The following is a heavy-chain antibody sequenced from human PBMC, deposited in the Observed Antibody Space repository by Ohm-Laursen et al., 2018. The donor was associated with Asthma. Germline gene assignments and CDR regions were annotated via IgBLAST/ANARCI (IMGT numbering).Heavy chain of an antibody. Sequence: SSVKVSCKASGGTFSSYAISWVRQAPGQGLEWMGGIIPIFGTANYAQKFQGRVTITADESTSTAYMELSGLRSEDTAVYYCARDKGGYEVDYWGQGTLVTVSS. J-gene: IGHJ4*02. CDR2: IIPIFGTA. CDR3: ARDKGGYEVDY. V-gene: IGHV1-69*01. CDR1: GGTFSSYA. D-gene: IGHD6-19*01.